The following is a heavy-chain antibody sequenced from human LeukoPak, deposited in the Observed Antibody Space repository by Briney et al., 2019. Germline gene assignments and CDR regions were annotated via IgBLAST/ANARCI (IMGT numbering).Heavy chain of an antibody. D-gene: IGHD3-3*01. J-gene: IGHJ4*02. V-gene: IGHV3-30-3*01. CDR3: ARDAVLRFLEWLVDY. CDR2: ISYDGSNK. Sequence: SCKASGGTFSSYAMHWVRQAPGKGLEWVAVISYDGSNKYYADSVKGRFTISRDNSKNTLYLQMNSLRAEDTAVYYCARDAVLRFLEWLVDYWGQGTLVTVSS. CDR1: GGTFSSYA.